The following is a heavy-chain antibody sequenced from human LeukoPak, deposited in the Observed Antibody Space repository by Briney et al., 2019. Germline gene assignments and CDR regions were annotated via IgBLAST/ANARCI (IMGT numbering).Heavy chain of an antibody. CDR1: GGPISSSY. Sequence: LETLSLTFTVSGGPISSSYWSWIRQPPGKGLEWIGFIYYSGNTNYNPSLKSRVIISLDTSKNQFSLKLSSVTAADTAVYYCARAVWDYYDSSGYYGPYFDYWGQGTLVTVSS. CDR3: ARAVWDYYDSSGYYGPYFDY. D-gene: IGHD3-22*01. V-gene: IGHV4-59*08. CDR2: IYYSGNT. J-gene: IGHJ4*02.